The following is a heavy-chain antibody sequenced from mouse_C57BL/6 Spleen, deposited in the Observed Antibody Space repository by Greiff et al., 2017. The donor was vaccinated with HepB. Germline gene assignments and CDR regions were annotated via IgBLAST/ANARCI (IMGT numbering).Heavy chain of an antibody. J-gene: IGHJ2*01. V-gene: IGHV5-12*01. CDR2: ISNGGGST. D-gene: IGHD1-1*01. CDR1: GFTFSDYY. Sequence: EVKLVESGGGLVQPGGSLKLSCAASGFTFSDYYMYWVRQTPEKRLEWVAYISNGGGSTYYPDTVKGRVTISRDNAKNTLYLQMSRLKSEDTAMYYCARLTVRGGYFDYLGQGTTLTVSS. CDR3: ARLTVRGGYFDY.